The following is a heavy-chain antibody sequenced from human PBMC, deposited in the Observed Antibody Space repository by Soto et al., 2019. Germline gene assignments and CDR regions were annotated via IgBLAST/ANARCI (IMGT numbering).Heavy chain of an antibody. CDR2: IYYTGST. V-gene: IGHV4-59*01. J-gene: IGHJ4*02. CDR3: AKGYSSRLFDY. D-gene: IGHD6-13*01. Sequence: KSSETLSLTCTVSGVSINNYYWTWIRQPPGKRLEWIGAIYYTGSTTYNPSLRSRVTFSVDTSKNQFSLSLTSVTAADTAVYYCAKGYSSRLFDYWGQGTLVTVSS. CDR1: GVSINNYY.